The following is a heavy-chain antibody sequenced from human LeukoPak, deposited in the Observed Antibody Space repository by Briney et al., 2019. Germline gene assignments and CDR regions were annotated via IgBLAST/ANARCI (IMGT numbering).Heavy chain of an antibody. D-gene: IGHD3-10*01. CDR1: GFTFSSYS. V-gene: IGHV3-21*01. CDR3: ARDRVVRGVNDAFDI. CDR2: IGSGSSYI. J-gene: IGHJ3*02. Sequence: SGGSLRLSCAASGFTFSSYSMNWVPRAPGRGLEWVSPIGSGSSYIYYADSVKCRFTISRDNAKNSLYLQMNSLRAEDTAVYYCARDRVVRGVNDAFDIWGQGTMVTVSS.